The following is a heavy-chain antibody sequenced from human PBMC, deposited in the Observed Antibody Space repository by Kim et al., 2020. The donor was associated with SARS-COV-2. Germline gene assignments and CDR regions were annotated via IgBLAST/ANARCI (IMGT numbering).Heavy chain of an antibody. CDR2: IHYTGST. CDR1: GASISPYY. J-gene: IGHJ4*02. V-gene: IGHV4-59*01. CDR3: ARGYCSGRNCHPPGHY. Sequence: SETLSLTCSVSGASISPYYWSWIRQPPGKGLEWIGYIHYTGSTNYNPSLESRVTISLDPSKNHFSLKLTSVTTADTAVYYCARGYCSGRNCHPPGHYWGQGTLVTVSS. D-gene: IGHD2-15*01.